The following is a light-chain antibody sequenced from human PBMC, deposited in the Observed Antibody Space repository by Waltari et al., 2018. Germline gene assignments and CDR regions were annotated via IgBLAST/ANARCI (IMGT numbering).Light chain of an antibody. V-gene: IGLV2-23*02. CDR2: EVT. Sequence: QAALTQPASVSGSPGQSITISCTGSNSDVGNYNLVSWYQKHQGKAPKLIIYEVTNRPSGISYRFSGFKTGKTASLTISGLQAEDEADYYCCSYAGSWIWVFGGWTELTVL. CDR3: CSYAGSWIWV. J-gene: IGLJ3*02. CDR1: NSDVGNYNL.